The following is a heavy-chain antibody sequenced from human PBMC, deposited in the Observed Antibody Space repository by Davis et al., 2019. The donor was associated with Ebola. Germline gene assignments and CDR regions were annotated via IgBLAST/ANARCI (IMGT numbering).Heavy chain of an antibody. Sequence: PGGSLRLSCVGSGFTFSSYAMHWVRQAPGKGLEWVALISYDGDKKFYTDSVKGRFTISSDNSKHTLYLQMDSLRAEDTALYYCARDPTNYGSEDYFAKNWVDSWGQGTLVTVSS. CDR1: GFTFSSYA. CDR2: ISYDGDKK. V-gene: IGHV3-30-3*01. J-gene: IGHJ5*01. D-gene: IGHD3-10*01. CDR3: ARDPTNYGSEDYFAKNWVDS.